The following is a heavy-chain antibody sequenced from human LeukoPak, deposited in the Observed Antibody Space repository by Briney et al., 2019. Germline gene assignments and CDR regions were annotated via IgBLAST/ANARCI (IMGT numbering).Heavy chain of an antibody. CDR1: GFTFSTYN. D-gene: IGHD1-26*01. CDR3: ARDRMVGATMGYFDY. CDR2: ISSSGLYI. V-gene: IGHV3-21*01. Sequence: GSLRLSCAGSGFTFSTYNINWVRQAPGKGLEWVSSISSSGLYIFYADSVKGRFTISRDNAKNSLYLQMNSLRAEDTAVYYCARDRMVGATMGYFDYWGQGTLVTVSS. J-gene: IGHJ4*02.